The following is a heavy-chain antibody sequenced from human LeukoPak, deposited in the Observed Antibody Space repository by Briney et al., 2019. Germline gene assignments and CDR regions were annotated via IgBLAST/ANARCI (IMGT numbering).Heavy chain of an antibody. D-gene: IGHD3-22*01. V-gene: IGHV3-33*01. CDR2: IWYDGSNK. CDR1: GFTFGSYG. J-gene: IGHJ4*02. CDR3: ARDAGFRSGSGSFDY. Sequence: GGSLRLSCAASGFTFGSYGMHWVRQAPGKGLEWVAVIWYDGSNKYYADSVKGRFTISRDNSKNTLYLQMNSLRAEDTAVYYCARDAGFRSGSGSFDYWGQGTLVTVSS.